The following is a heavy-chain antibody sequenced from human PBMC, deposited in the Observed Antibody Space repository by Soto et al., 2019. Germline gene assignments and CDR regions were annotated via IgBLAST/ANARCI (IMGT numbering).Heavy chain of an antibody. D-gene: IGHD2-2*01. CDR1: GFTFSSYG. V-gene: IGHV3-30*18. Sequence: GGSLRLSCVASGFTFSSYGIHWVRQAPGKGLEGVAAISYDGNTKYYADSVEGRFTISRDNSENTVYLQMNSLRPEDTAMYFCVKDRVKEYQLLWGYYFYAMDVWGQGTTVTVS. J-gene: IGHJ6*02. CDR2: ISYDGNTK. CDR3: VKDRVKEYQLLWGYYFYAMDV.